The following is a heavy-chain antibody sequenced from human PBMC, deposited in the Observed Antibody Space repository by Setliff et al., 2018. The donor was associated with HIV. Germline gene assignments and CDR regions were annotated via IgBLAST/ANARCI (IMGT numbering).Heavy chain of an antibody. CDR1: GYSINSGFS. V-gene: IGHV4-38-2*01. Sequence: PSETLSLTCAASGYSINSGFSRAWIRQPPGQGPQWIGSIYQSGSIYYNPSLQSRVTISVDSSKNQFSLNLFSVTAADTAVYYCARNPQPTGTPDYYYYYYMDVWGKGTTVTVSS. CDR3: ARNPQPTGTPDYYYYYYMDV. D-gene: IGHD1-1*01. J-gene: IGHJ6*03. CDR2: IYQSGSI.